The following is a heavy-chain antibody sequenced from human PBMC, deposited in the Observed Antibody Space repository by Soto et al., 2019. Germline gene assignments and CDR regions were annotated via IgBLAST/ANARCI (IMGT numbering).Heavy chain of an antibody. Sequence: ASVKVSCKASGYTFTSYGISWVRQAPGQGLEWMGWISPNIGDTNYAQKFQGRVTMTADASTSTAYMELSSLRSEDTAVYYCAREGSWSIFDYWGQGTLVTVSS. J-gene: IGHJ4*02. CDR3: AREGSWSIFDY. CDR1: GYTFTSYG. D-gene: IGHD6-13*01. V-gene: IGHV1-18*01. CDR2: ISPNIGDT.